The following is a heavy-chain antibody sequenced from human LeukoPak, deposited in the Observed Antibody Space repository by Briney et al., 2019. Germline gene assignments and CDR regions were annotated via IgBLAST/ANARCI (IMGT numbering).Heavy chain of an antibody. J-gene: IGHJ5*02. CDR1: GGSLSGYY. Sequence: PSETLSLTCAVYGGSLSGYYWSWIRQPPGKGLEWIGEINHSGSTNYNPSLKSRVTISVDTSKNQFSLKLSSVTAADTAVYYCARQAMGDWFDPWGQGTLVTVSS. CDR3: ARQAMGDWFDP. CDR2: INHSGST. V-gene: IGHV4-34*01. D-gene: IGHD5-18*01.